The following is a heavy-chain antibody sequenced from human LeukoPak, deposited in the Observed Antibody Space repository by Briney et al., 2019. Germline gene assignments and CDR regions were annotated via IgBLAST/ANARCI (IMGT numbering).Heavy chain of an antibody. Sequence: SETLSLTCTVSGGSISSSSYYWAWIRQPPGKGLEWIGSIHYSGSPYDNPSLKSRVTMSVDTSKNHLSMNLTSVTAADTAVYYCARHDYDDSRGYSSAFDIWGQRTMVTVSS. D-gene: IGHD3-22*01. CDR3: ARHDYDDSRGYSSAFDI. J-gene: IGHJ3*02. CDR1: GGSISSSSYY. CDR2: IHYSGSP. V-gene: IGHV4-39*01.